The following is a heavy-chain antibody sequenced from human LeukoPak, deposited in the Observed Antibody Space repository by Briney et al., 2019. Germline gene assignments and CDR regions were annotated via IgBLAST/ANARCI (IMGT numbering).Heavy chain of an antibody. CDR2: ISYDGSNK. V-gene: IGHV3-30*04. D-gene: IGHD3-16*01. J-gene: IGHJ4*02. CDR3: AKDAGDYVWGSLLDY. Sequence: PGGSLRLSCAASGFTFSSYAMHWVRQAPGKGLEWVAVISYDGSNKYYADSVKGRFTISRDNSKNTLYLQMNSLRAEDTAVYYCAKDAGDYVWGSLLDYWGQGTLVTVSS. CDR1: GFTFSSYA.